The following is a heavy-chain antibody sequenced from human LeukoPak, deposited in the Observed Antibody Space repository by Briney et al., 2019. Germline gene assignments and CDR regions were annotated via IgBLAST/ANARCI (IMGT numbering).Heavy chain of an antibody. J-gene: IGHJ6*03. CDR3: ARDYSGSYYYYYYYMDV. CDR1: GYTFTSYG. V-gene: IGHV1-18*01. CDR2: ISAYNGNT. Sequence: GASVKVSCKASGYTFTSYGISWVRQAPGQGLEWMGWISAYNGNTNYAQKLQGRVTMTTDTSTSTAYMELRSLRSDDTAVYYCARDYSGSYYYYYYYMDVWGKGTTVTVSS. D-gene: IGHD1-26*01.